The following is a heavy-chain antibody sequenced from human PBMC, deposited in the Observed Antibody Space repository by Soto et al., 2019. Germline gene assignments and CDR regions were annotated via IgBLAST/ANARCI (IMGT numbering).Heavy chain of an antibody. J-gene: IGHJ4*02. CDR1: GFTFSSYA. CDR2: ISGSGGST. D-gene: IGHD3-10*01. CDR3: AKDWLAVRGEPPTD. Sequence: EVQLLESGGGLVQPGGSLRLSCAASGFTFSSYAMSWVRQAPGKGLEWVSAISGSGGSTYYADSVKGRFAISRDNSKNTLYLQMNSLRAEDTAVYYCAKDWLAVRGEPPTDWGQGTLVTVSS. V-gene: IGHV3-23*01.